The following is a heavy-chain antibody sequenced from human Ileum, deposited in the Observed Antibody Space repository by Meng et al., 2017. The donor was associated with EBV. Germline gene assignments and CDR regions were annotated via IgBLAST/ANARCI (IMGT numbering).Heavy chain of an antibody. J-gene: IGHJ4*02. CDR3: ARESYSDSSGYYSLDY. D-gene: IGHD3-22*01. Sequence: VPVEEAGPGLVVPSGSQSLTCAVSGGSSSSSNWWSWVRQAPGKGLEWIGEIHHTESTNYNPSLKSRVTISVDKSKNQFSLKLSSVTAADTAVYYCARESYSDSSGYYSLDYWGQGSLVTVSS. CDR1: GGSSSSSNW. CDR2: IHHTEST. V-gene: IGHV4-4*02.